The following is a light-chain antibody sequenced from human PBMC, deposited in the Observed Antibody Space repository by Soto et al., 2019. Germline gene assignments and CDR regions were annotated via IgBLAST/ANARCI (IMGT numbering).Light chain of an antibody. V-gene: IGLV1-40*01. CDR1: TSNIGAGYH. CDR2: DNT. CDR3: QSYDSSLSSYV. Sequence: QSVLTQPPSVSGAPGQRVSISCTGSTSNIGAGYHVHWYQQFPGTAPKLLMYDNTNRPSGVPDRFSGSKSGTSASLAITGLQAEDEADYYCQSYDSSLSSYVFGTGTKVTAL. J-gene: IGLJ1*01.